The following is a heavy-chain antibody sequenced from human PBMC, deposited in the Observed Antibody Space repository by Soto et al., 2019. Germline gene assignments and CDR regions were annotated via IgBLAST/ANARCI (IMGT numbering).Heavy chain of an antibody. Sequence: EVQLVESGGGLVQPGGSLRLSCAASGFTFNIYWMSWVRQAPGKGLEWVANIKEDGSETYYVDSVKGRFTISRDTARNSLFLQMNSLRAEDTALYYCARDYEGYWGQGTLVTVSS. V-gene: IGHV3-7*01. J-gene: IGHJ4*02. CDR1: GFTFNIYW. CDR2: IKEDGSET. D-gene: IGHD5-12*01. CDR3: ARDYEGY.